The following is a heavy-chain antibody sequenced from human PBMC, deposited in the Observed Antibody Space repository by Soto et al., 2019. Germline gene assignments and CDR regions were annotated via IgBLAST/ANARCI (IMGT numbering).Heavy chain of an antibody. Sequence: QVQLVESGGGVVQPGRSLRLSCAASGFTFSSYGMHWVRQAPGKGLEWVAVISYDGSNKYYADSVKGRFTISRDNSKNXLXLXXNSLRAEDTAVYYCAKGAHPSFGPSRLTGTPRFDPWGQGTLVTVSS. CDR3: AKGAHPSFGPSRLTGTPRFDP. CDR2: ISYDGSNK. J-gene: IGHJ5*02. CDR1: GFTFSSYG. V-gene: IGHV3-30*18. D-gene: IGHD1-20*01.